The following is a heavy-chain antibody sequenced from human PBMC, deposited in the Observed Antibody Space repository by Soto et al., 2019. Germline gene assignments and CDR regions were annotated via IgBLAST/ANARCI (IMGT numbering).Heavy chain of an antibody. Sequence: QVQVVESGGGVVQPGRSLRLSCAASGFPVSTYSMYWVRQAPGQGLEWVALISYDGTIKDYADSVKGRFTISRDNSKNPLYLQMNSLRTEDTAVYYCVRCWGTGDGSNLGYNWFDPWGQGTLVTVSS. V-gene: IGHV3-30-3*01. CDR1: GFPVSTYS. CDR2: ISYDGTIK. D-gene: IGHD1-1*01. J-gene: IGHJ5*02. CDR3: VRCWGTGDGSNLGYNWFDP.